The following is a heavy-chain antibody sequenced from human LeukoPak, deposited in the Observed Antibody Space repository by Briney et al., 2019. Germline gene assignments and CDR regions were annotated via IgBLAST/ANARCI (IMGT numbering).Heavy chain of an antibody. J-gene: IGHJ4*02. CDR2: IYSSGDT. Sequence: SETLYLTCTVSGDSISRYYWSCIRQTAGKGLEWIGRIYSSGDTNYNPSLKSRVTMSVDTSKNQFSLKLTSVTAADTAVYYCATSGASVIWNWGQGTLVTVSS. V-gene: IGHV4-4*07. CDR3: ATSGASVIWN. CDR1: GDSISRYY. D-gene: IGHD1-26*01.